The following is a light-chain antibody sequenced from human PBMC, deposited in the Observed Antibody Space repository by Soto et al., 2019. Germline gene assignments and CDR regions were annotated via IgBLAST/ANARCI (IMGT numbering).Light chain of an antibody. CDR2: GAS. Sequence: DIVMTQSPATLSVAPGERVTFSCRASQGVSRKLAWYQHKPGQAPRLLISGASTGATGIPARFSGSGSGTEFTLTINSLEPEDFAVYYCQQRSNWPVTVGGGTKVDSK. CDR1: QGVSRK. CDR3: QQRSNWPVT. J-gene: IGKJ4*01. V-gene: IGKV3-15*01.